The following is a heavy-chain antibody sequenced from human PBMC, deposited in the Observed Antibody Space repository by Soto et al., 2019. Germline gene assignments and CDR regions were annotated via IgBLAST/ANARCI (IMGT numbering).Heavy chain of an antibody. D-gene: IGHD5-12*01. J-gene: IGHJ4*02. V-gene: IGHV3-23*01. CDR3: ARLGGYSGYDPFDY. CDR1: GFAFSIYA. CDR2: ISGNGAST. Sequence: EVQLLESGGGLVQPGGSHRLSCAAAGFAFSIYAMGWVRQAPGKGLEWVSVISGNGASTYYPESVEGRFTISRDISKNTLFLQLYGLRAEDTAVYYCARLGGYSGYDPFDYWGQGTLVTVSS.